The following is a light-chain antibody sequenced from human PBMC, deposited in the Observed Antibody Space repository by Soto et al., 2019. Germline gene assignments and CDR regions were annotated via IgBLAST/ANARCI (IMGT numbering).Light chain of an antibody. CDR3: QQYGSSPFT. CDR2: GAS. Sequence: EIGWPQSPDTLSLSPGERATLSCRASQSVSSNLAWYQQKPGQAPRLLIYGASTKATGTPDRFSGSGSGTDFTLTISRLEPEDFEVYYCQQYGSSPFTFGPGTKVDIK. V-gene: IGKV3-20*01. CDR1: QSVSSN. J-gene: IGKJ3*01.